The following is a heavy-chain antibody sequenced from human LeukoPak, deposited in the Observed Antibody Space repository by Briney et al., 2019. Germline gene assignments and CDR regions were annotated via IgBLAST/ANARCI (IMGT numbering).Heavy chain of an antibody. CDR2: IRSSSSYI. Sequence: GGSLRLSCAASGFTFSSYSMIWVRQAPGKGREWVSSIRSSSSYIYYADSVKGRFTISRDNAKNSLYLQMNSLRAEDTAVYYCAREAGDIVVVTAIDYWGQGTLVTVSS. D-gene: IGHD2-21*02. CDR1: GFTFSSYS. J-gene: IGHJ4*02. V-gene: IGHV3-21*01. CDR3: AREAGDIVVVTAIDY.